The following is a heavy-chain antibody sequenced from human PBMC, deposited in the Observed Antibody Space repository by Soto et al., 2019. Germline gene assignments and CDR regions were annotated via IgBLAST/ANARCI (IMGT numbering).Heavy chain of an antibody. CDR3: AKDSSTAMVLLNDY. CDR2: ISGSGGST. J-gene: IGHJ4*02. D-gene: IGHD5-18*01. Sequence: HPVGSLRLSCAASGFTFSSYAMSWVRQAPGKGLEWVSAISGSGGSTYYADSVKGRFTISRDNSKNTLYLQMNSLGAEDTAVYYCAKDSSTAMVLLNDYWGQGTLVTVSS. CDR1: GFTFSSYA. V-gene: IGHV3-23*01.